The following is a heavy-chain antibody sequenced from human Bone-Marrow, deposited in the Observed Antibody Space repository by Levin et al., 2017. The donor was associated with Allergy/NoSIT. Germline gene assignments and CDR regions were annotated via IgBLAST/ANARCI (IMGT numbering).Heavy chain of an antibody. Sequence: PGGSLRLSCTVSGGSISSYYWSWIRQPPGKGLEWIGYIYYSGSTNYNPSLKSRVTISVDTSKNQFSLKLSSVTAADTAVYYCARDPGSDDYGDYWGQGTLVTVSS. CDR3: ARDPGSDDYGDY. CDR1: GGSISSYY. CDR2: IYYSGST. D-gene: IGHD5-24*01. V-gene: IGHV4-59*01. J-gene: IGHJ4*02.